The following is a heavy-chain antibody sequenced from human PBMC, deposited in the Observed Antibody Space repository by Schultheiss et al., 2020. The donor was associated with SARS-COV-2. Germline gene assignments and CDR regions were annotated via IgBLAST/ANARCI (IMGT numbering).Heavy chain of an antibody. CDR3: ARANRGGPYYYGMDV. Sequence: ASVKVSCKASGYTFTSYGISWVRQAPGQGLEWMGWISAYNGNTYYAQKLQGRVTMTTDTSTSTAYMEVRSLRSDDTAVYYCARANRGGPYYYGMDVWGQGTTVTVSS. V-gene: IGHV1-18*01. CDR2: ISAYNGNT. J-gene: IGHJ6*02. D-gene: IGHD3-10*01. CDR1: GYTFTSYG.